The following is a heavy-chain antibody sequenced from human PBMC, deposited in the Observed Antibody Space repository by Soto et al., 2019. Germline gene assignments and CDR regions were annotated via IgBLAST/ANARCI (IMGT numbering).Heavy chain of an antibody. V-gene: IGHV1-3*03. Sequence: APVKVSSKASGSTFTSYAMHWVRQAPGQRLEWMGLINAGNGNTEYSQEFQERVTITRDMSTGTAFMQLSSLTSEDTALYYCAADIAPTDPYKWVDPWGQETQVTVSS. CDR1: GSTFTSYA. CDR3: AADIAPTDPYKWVDP. D-gene: IGHD6-13*01. J-gene: IGHJ5*02. CDR2: INAGNGNT.